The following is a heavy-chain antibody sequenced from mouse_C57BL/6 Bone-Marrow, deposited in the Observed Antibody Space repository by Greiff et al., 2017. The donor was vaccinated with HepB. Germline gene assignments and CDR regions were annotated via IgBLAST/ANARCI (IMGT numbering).Heavy chain of an antibody. J-gene: IGHJ2*01. D-gene: IGHD2-3*01. CDR1: GYTFTDYY. CDR3: ARGGWLLLFDY. V-gene: IGHV1-19*01. Sequence: LQESGPVLVKPGASVKMSCKASGYTFTDYYMNWVKQSHGKSLEWIGVINPYNGGTSYNQKFKGKATLTVDKSSSTAYMELNSLTSEDSAVYYCARGGWLLLFDYWGQGTTLTVSS. CDR2: INPYNGGT.